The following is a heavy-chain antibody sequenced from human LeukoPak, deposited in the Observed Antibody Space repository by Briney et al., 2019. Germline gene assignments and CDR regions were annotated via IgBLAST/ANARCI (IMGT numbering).Heavy chain of an antibody. CDR2: ISGSGGRT. CDR1: GFTFCSYA. CDR3: AKDDHYGDYPDY. Sequence: GGAPRLSCAAPGFTFCSYAMSWGRHAPRKGLEGGSAISGSGGRTYYADSVKGRFTISRGNSKNTLYLQMNSLRAEDTAVYYCAKDDHYGDYPDYWGQGTLVTVSS. D-gene: IGHD4-17*01. V-gene: IGHV3-23*01. J-gene: IGHJ4*02.